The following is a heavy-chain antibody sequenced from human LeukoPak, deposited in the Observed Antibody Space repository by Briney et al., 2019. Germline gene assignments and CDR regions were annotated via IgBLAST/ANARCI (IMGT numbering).Heavy chain of an antibody. J-gene: IGHJ4*02. V-gene: IGHV4-59*01. CDR1: GGSISSYY. CDR3: ARGLPYYGSSGYHDY. Sequence: SETLSLTCTVSGGSISSYYWSWIRQPPGKGLEWIGYIYYSGSTNYNPSLKSRVTISVDTSKNQFSLKLSSVTAADTAVYYCARGLPYYGSSGYHDYWGQGTLVTVSS. D-gene: IGHD3-22*01. CDR2: IYYSGST.